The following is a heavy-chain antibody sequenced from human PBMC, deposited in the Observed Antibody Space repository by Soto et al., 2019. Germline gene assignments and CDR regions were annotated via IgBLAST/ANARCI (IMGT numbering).Heavy chain of an antibody. J-gene: IGHJ4*02. D-gene: IGHD1-26*01. Sequence: EVQLVESGGGLVQPGGSLRLSCAASGFTFSGYSMHWVRQAPGKGLEYVSAINGNGDSTYYANSVKSRFTISRDNSKNTLYLQMRSLRADDMAVYFCVRVGSGYDFWGQGALVTVSS. CDR2: INGNGDST. V-gene: IGHV3-64*01. CDR1: GFTFSGYS. CDR3: VRVGSGYDF.